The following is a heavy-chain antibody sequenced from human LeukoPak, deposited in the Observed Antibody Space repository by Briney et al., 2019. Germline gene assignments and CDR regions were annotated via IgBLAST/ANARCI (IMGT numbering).Heavy chain of an antibody. CDR1: IFTFSIYA. CDR2: ISYDGSNK. CDR3: ARDLWLRDYYYYMDV. J-gene: IGHJ6*03. D-gene: IGHD5-12*01. Sequence: PGGSLRLSCAPSIFTFSIYAMHCVRQAPGKGLEWVAVISYDGSNKYYADSVKGRFTISRDNSKNTLYLQMNSLRAEDTAAYYCARDLWLRDYYYYMDVWGKGTTVTVSS. V-gene: IGHV3-30*04.